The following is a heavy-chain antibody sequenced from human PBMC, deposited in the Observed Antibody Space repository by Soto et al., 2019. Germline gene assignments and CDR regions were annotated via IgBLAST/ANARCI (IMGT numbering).Heavy chain of an antibody. CDR2: ISPSGGST. J-gene: IGHJ6*02. CDR1: GYTFTSYY. Sequence: ASVKVSCKASGYTFTSYYMHWVRQAPGQGLEWMGIISPSGGSTSYAQKFQGRVTMTRDTSTSTVYMELSSLRSEDTAVYYCASPLLWFGESTLYYGMDVWGQGTTVTSP. D-gene: IGHD3-10*01. V-gene: IGHV1-46*01. CDR3: ASPLLWFGESTLYYGMDV.